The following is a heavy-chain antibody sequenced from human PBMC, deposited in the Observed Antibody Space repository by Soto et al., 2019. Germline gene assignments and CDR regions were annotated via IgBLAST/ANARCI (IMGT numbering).Heavy chain of an antibody. CDR3: ARNGGYYGSGGYAS. CDR2: ISAYNGNT. J-gene: IGHJ4*02. CDR1: GYTFTSYF. D-gene: IGHD3-10*01. V-gene: IGHV1-18*04. Sequence: ASLKVSCKASGYTFTSYFISLFLHSPGQGLEWMGWISAYNGNTNYAQKLQGRVNMTTDTSTSTAYMGLRSLRSDDAAVYYCARNGGYYGSGGYASWGKGPLVTXS.